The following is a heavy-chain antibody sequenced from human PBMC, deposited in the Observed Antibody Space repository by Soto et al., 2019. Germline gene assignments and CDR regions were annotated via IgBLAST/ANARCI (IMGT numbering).Heavy chain of an antibody. Sequence: SVKVSCKASGGTFSSYAISWVGQAPGQGLEWMGGIIPIFGPANYAQKFQGRVTITADEPTSTAYMELSSLRSEETAVYYCARPVLRFLDWFSPGVGMDEGGQGATVKVSS. D-gene: IGHD3-3*01. J-gene: IGHJ6*01. CDR2: IIPIFGPA. CDR3: ARPVLRFLDWFSPGVGMDE. CDR1: GGTFSSYA. V-gene: IGHV1-69*13.